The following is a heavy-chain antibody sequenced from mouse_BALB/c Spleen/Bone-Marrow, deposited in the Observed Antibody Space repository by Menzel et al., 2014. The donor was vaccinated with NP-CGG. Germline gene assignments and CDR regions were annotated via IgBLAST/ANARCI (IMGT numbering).Heavy chain of an antibody. J-gene: IGHJ2*01. CDR1: GYAFSSYW. CDR3: ARSRGYYVDY. V-gene: IGHV1-80*01. CDR2: IYPGDGDT. Sequence: VQVVESGAELVRPGSSVKISCKASGYAFSSYWKNWVKQRPGQGLEWIGQIYPGDGDTNYNGKFKGKATLTADKSSSTAYMQLSSLTSGDSAVYFCARSRGYYVDYWGQGTTLTVSS.